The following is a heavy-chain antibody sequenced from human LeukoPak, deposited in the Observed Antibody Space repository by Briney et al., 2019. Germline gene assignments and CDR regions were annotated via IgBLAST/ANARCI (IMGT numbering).Heavy chain of an antibody. CDR1: GFTFSSYG. CDR3: ARDSSYYYDSSGYYFFDY. D-gene: IGHD3-22*01. Sequence: PGGSLRLSCAASGFTFSSYGMHWVRQAPGKGLEWVAFIRYDGSNKYYADSVKGRFTISRDNSKNTLYLQMNSLRAEDTAVYYCARDSSYYYDSSGYYFFDYWGQGTLVTVSS. J-gene: IGHJ4*02. CDR2: IRYDGSNK. V-gene: IGHV3-30*02.